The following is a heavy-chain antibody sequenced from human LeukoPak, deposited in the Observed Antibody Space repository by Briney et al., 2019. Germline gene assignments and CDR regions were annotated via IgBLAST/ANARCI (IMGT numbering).Heavy chain of an antibody. D-gene: IGHD6-19*01. CDR1: GFTFDDYA. J-gene: IGHJ4*02. Sequence: GRSLRLSCAASGFTFDDYAMHWVRHAPGKGLEWGSGISWNSGSIGYADSVKGRFTISRDNAKNSLYLQMNSLRAEDTALYYCAKDILYSSGWYGFDYWGQGTLVTVSS. CDR2: ISWNSGSI. CDR3: AKDILYSSGWYGFDY. V-gene: IGHV3-9*01.